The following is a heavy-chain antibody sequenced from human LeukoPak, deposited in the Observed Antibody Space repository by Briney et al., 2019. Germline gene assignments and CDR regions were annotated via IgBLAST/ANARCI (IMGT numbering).Heavy chain of an antibody. CDR1: GFTFSDYY. CDR2: ISGSGGST. J-gene: IGHJ4*02. CDR3: AKWKWLPYYFDY. V-gene: IGHV3-23*01. D-gene: IGHD5-12*01. Sequence: PGGSLRLSCAASGFTFSDYYMSWIRQAPGKGLEWVSAISGSGGSTYYADSVKGRFTISRDNSKNTLYLQMNSLRAEDTAVYYCAKWKWLPYYFDYWGQGTLVTVSS.